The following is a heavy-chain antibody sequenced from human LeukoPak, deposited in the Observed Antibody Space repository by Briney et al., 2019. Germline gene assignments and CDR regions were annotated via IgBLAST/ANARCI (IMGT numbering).Heavy chain of an antibody. V-gene: IGHV3-15*01. J-gene: IGHJ4*02. CDR2: TKSKTDGGTT. D-gene: IGHD2-15*01. Sequence: GGSLRLSCAASALTFSNAWMNWVRQAPGKGLEWVGRTKSKTDGGTTDYAAPVKGRFTISRDDSKNTLYLQMNSLKTEDTAVYYCTTEERVSSGYCSGGSCYIDYWGQGTLVTVSS. CDR3: TTEERVSSGYCSGGSCYIDY. CDR1: ALTFSNAW.